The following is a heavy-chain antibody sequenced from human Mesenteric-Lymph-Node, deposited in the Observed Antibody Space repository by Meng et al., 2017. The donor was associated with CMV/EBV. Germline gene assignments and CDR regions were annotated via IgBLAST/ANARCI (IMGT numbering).Heavy chain of an antibody. CDR2: IIPILGTS. D-gene: IGHD2-2*02. CDR3: ARAGIHRDIVVVPTAIHDSFDI. J-gene: IGHJ3*02. Sequence: SVKVSCKASGYTFTSYAISWVRQAPGQGLEWMGGIIPILGTSKNAQKFQDRVTVTTDESTSTVYMELSGLSSEDTAVYYCARAGIHRDIVVVPTAIHDSFDIWGQGTLVTVSS. CDR1: GYTFTSYA. V-gene: IGHV1-69*05.